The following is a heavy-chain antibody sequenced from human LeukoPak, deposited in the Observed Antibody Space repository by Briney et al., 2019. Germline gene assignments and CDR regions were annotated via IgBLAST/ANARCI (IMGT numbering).Heavy chain of an antibody. CDR1: GGSFSGYY. CDR3: ARGRGQSDCYYFDY. J-gene: IGHJ4*02. D-gene: IGHD2-21*02. CDR2: INHSGST. V-gene: IGHV4-34*01. Sequence: KPSETLSLTCAVYGGSFSGYYWSWIRQPPGKGLEWIGEINHSGSTNYNPSLKSRVTISVDTSKNQFSLKLSSVTAADTAVYYCARGRGQSDCYYFDYWGQGTLVTVSS.